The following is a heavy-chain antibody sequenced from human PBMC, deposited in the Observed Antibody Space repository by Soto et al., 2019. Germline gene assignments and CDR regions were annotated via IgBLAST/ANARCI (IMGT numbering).Heavy chain of an antibody. J-gene: IGHJ4*02. CDR1: GYTLTELS. CDR2: FDPEDGET. Sequence: ASVKVSCKVSGYTLTELSMHWVRQAPGKGLEWMGGFDPEDGETIYAQKFQGRVTMTEDTSTDTAYMELSSLRSEDTAVYYCATDLEEPHTLDYWGQGTLVTVSS. D-gene: IGHD1-1*01. V-gene: IGHV1-24*01. CDR3: ATDLEEPHTLDY.